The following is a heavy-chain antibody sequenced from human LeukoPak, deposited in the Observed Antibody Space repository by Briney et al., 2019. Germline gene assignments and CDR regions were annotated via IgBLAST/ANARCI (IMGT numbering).Heavy chain of an antibody. D-gene: IGHD3-3*01. Sequence: PSETLSLTCTVSGGSISSYYWSWIRQPSGKGLEWIGHIYSSGSTNYNPSLKRRVTMSVDTSKNQFSLKLSSVTAADTAVYYCARFRSDFWSGYFLYNWFVPWGQRTLVTVSS. J-gene: IGHJ5*02. V-gene: IGHV4-4*07. CDR3: ARFRSDFWSGYFLYNWFVP. CDR1: GGSISSYY. CDR2: IYSSGST.